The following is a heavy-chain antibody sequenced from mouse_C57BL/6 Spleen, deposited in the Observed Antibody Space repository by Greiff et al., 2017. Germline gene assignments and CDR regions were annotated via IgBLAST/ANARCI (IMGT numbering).Heavy chain of an antibody. V-gene: IGHV1-22*01. J-gene: IGHJ4*01. CDR2: INPNNGGT. Sequence: EVKLQESGPELVKPGASVKMSCKASGYTFTDYNMHWVKQSHGKSLEWIGYINPNNGGTSYNQKFKGKATLTVNKSSSTAYMELRSLTSEDSAVYYCARGLGRPFYYAMDYWGQGTSVTVSS. CDR3: ARGLGRPFYYAMDY. D-gene: IGHD4-1*01. CDR1: GYTFTDYN.